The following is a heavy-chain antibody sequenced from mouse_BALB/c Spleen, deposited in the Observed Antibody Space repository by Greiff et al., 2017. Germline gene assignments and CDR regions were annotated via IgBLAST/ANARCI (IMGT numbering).Heavy chain of an antibody. CDR2: IWGGGST. CDR1: GFSLTDYG. V-gene: IGHV2-6-5*01. J-gene: IGHJ4*01. CDR3: AKHTTVVVYYYAMDY. Sequence: VHLVESGPGLVAPSQSLSITCTVSGFSLTDYGVSWIRQPPGKGLEWLGVIWGGGSTYYNSALKSRLSISKDNSKSQVFLKMNSLQTDDTAMYYCAKHTTVVVYYYAMDYWGQGTSVTVSS. D-gene: IGHD1-1*01.